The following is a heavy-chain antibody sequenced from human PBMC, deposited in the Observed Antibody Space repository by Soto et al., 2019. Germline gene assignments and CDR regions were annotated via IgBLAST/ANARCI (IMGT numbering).Heavy chain of an antibody. V-gene: IGHV1-3*01. CDR2: INAGDGNT. D-gene: IGHD1-1*01. J-gene: IGHJ4*02. CDR3: AIQALPAAWDY. Sequence: GASEKVSCKASGYTFTSYAMHWVRQAPGQRLEWMGWINAGDGNTKYSQKFQGRVTITMYTSASTACMELRRLRSDDTAVYYCAIQALPAAWDYWGQGTLVTVSS. CDR1: GYTFTSYA.